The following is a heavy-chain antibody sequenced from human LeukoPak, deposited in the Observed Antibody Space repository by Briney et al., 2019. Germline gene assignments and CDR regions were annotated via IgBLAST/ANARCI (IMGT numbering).Heavy chain of an antibody. Sequence: PGGSLRLSCAASGFTFSSHGMHWVRQAPGKGLEWVSIIWYDGSDEYYADSVKGRFTISRDNSKNTLYLQMNSLRAEDTAVCYCTKSRISFSGQADHWGQGTLVTVSS. CDR3: TKSRISFSGQADH. CDR2: IWYDGSDE. J-gene: IGHJ4*02. CDR1: GFTFSSHG. D-gene: IGHD5-12*01. V-gene: IGHV3-33*06.